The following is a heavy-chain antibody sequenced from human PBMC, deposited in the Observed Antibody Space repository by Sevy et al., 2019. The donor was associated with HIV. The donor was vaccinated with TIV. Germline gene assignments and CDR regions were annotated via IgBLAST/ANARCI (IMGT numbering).Heavy chain of an antibody. CDR2: ISSSSSYI. J-gene: IGHJ6*02. V-gene: IGHV3-21*01. CDR1: GFTFSSYS. CDR3: AREVRLLRDRRGMDV. Sequence: GGSLRLSCAASGFTFSSYSMNWVRQAPGKGLEWVSSISSSSSYIYYEDSVKGRFPISRDNAKNSLYRQMNSLRAEDTAVYYCAREVRLLRDRRGMDVWGQGTTVTVSS. D-gene: IGHD1-26*01.